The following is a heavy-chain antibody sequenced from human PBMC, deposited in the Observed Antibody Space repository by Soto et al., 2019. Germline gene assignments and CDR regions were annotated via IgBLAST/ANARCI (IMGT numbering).Heavy chain of an antibody. V-gene: IGHV4-39*01. CDR2: IYYSGST. D-gene: IGHD6-6*01. CDR3: ARWSSIAAAVVVYDAFDI. CDR1: GGSISSSSYY. J-gene: IGHJ3*02. Sequence: QLQLQESGPGLVKPSETLSLTCTVSGGSISSSSYYWGWIRQPPGKGLEWIGSIYYSGSTYYNPSLKSRVTISADTSKNQFSLKLSSVTAADTAVYYCARWSSIAAAVVVYDAFDIWGQGTMVTVSS.